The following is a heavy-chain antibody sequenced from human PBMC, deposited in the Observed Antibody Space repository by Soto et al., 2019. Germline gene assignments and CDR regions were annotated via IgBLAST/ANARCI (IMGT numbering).Heavy chain of an antibody. V-gene: IGHV3-30*18. CDR1: GFTFSSYG. CDR3: ANVSPQIVVAALDY. Sequence: QVQLVESGGGVVQPGRSLRLSCAASGFTFSSYGMHWVRQAPGKGLEWVAVISYDGSNKYYADSVKGRFTISKDNSKNKLYLQMNSLRADDTAVYYCANVSPQIVVAALDYWGQGTLVTVAS. CDR2: ISYDGSNK. D-gene: IGHD3-22*01. J-gene: IGHJ4*02.